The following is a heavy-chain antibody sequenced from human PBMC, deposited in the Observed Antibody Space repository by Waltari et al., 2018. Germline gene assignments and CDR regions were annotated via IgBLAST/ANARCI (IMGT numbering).Heavy chain of an antibody. V-gene: IGHV4-4*07. CDR3: ARGGYYDSSGYYYNAFDI. J-gene: IGHJ3*02. CDR2: IYTSGST. Sequence: QVQLQESGPGLVKPSETLSLTCTVSGGSISSYYWSWIRQPAGKGLEWIGRIYTSGSTNYNPSLKSRVTMSVDTSKNQFSLKLSSVTAADTAVYYCARGGYYDSSGYYYNAFDIWGQGTMVTVSS. CDR1: GGSISSYY. D-gene: IGHD3-22*01.